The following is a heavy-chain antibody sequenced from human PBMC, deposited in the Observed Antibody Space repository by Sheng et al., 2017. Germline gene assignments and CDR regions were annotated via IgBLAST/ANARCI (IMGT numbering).Heavy chain of an antibody. CDR1: GFIFSTYG. Sequence: EVQLVESGGGLVQPGGTLRLSCAASGFIFSTYGMTWVRQAPGKGLEWVSHISGRGSQTYYADSVKGRFTISRDNSKNTLFLQMNSLRAEDTAVYYCAKLQEEDPWDYWGQGTLVTVSS. CDR2: ISGRGSQT. D-gene: IGHD1-1*01. J-gene: IGHJ4*02. CDR3: AKLQEEDPWDY. V-gene: IGHV3-23*04.